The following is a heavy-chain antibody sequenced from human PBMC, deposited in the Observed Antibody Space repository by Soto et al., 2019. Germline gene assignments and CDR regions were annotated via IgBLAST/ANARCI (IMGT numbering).Heavy chain of an antibody. CDR2: ISYDGSNK. D-gene: IGHD3-22*01. Sequence: PGGSLRLSCAAPGFTFSSYGMHWVRQAPGKGLEWVAVISYDGSNKYYADSVKGRFTISRDNSKNTLYLQMNSLRAEDTAVYYCAKDGDYYDSSGYFDYWGQGT. CDR1: GFTFSSYG. V-gene: IGHV3-30*18. CDR3: AKDGDYYDSSGYFDY. J-gene: IGHJ4*02.